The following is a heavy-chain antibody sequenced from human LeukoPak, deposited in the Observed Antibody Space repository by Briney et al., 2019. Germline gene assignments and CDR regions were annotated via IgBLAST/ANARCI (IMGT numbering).Heavy chain of an antibody. CDR2: IYHSGSA. J-gene: IGHJ4*02. V-gene: IGHV4-38-2*01. CDR1: GYSISSGYY. Sequence: SETLSLTCAVSGYSISSGYYWGRIRQPPGKGLEWIGSIYHSGSAYYNPSLKSRVAISVDTSKNQFSLKLSSVTAADTAVYYCARQGFGKAFDYWGQGTLVTVPS. CDR3: ARQGFGKAFDY. D-gene: IGHD3-10*01.